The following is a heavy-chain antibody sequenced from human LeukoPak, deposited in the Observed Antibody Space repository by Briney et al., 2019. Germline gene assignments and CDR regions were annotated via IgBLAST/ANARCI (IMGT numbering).Heavy chain of an antibody. CDR1: AFTISSYW. CDR2: IKQDGSEK. J-gene: IGHJ4*02. D-gene: IGHD4/OR15-4a*01. V-gene: IGHV3-7*01. CDR3: ARRERQSANYYYFDY. Sequence: PGGSLRLSCAASAFTISSYWMSWVRQTPGKGLEWVANIKQDGSEKYYVDSVKGRFSISRDNVKNALYLQMNSLRDDDTAVYYCARRERQSANYYYFDYWGQGTLVTVSS.